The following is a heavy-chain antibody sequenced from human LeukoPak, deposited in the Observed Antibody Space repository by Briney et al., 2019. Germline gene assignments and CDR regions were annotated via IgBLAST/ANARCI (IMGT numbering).Heavy chain of an antibody. CDR3: ASSASGSDWFDP. Sequence: PGRSLRPSCAASGFTFSSYAMHWVRQAPGKGLEWVAVISYDGSNKYYADSVKGRFTISRDNSKNTLYLQMNSLRAEDTAVYYCASSASGSDWFDPWGQGTLVTVSS. V-gene: IGHV3-30*04. J-gene: IGHJ5*02. CDR1: GFTFSSYA. CDR2: ISYDGSNK. D-gene: IGHD3-10*01.